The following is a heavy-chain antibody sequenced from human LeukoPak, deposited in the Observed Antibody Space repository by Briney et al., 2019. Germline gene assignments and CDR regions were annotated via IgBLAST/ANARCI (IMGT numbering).Heavy chain of an antibody. V-gene: IGHV3-7*01. J-gene: IGHJ4*02. CDR1: GFTFRSYW. CDR3: ARDLNWETY. D-gene: IGHD7-27*01. Sequence: GGSLRLSCAASGFTFRSYWMTWVRQAPGKGLEWVANIKPDGSEIYYEDSVKDRFIISRDNAENSLFLQMNNLRAEDTAVYYCARDLNWETYWGQGTLVSVSS. CDR2: IKPDGSEI.